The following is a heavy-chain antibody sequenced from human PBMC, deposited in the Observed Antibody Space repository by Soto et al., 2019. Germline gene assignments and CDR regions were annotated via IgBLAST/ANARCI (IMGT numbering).Heavy chain of an antibody. CDR3: ASDPWSGYYIGHYYFDY. Sequence: QVQLVQSGAEVKKPGASVKVSCKASGYTFTSYDINWVRQATGQGLEWMGWMNPNSGNTGYAQKFQGRVTMTRNTSIRTAYMELSSLTSADTAVYYCASDPWSGYYIGHYYFDYCGQGTLVTVSS. V-gene: IGHV1-8*01. D-gene: IGHD3-3*01. CDR2: MNPNSGNT. J-gene: IGHJ4*02. CDR1: GYTFTSYD.